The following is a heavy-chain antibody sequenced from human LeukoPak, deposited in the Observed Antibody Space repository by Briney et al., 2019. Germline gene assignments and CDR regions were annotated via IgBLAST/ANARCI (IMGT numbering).Heavy chain of an antibody. J-gene: IGHJ4*02. D-gene: IGHD3-10*01. Sequence: PGRSLRLSCAASGFTFSSYGMHWVRQDPGKGLEWVAVISYDGSNKYYADSVKGRFTISRDNSKNTLYLQMNSLRAEDTAVYYCAKDSAGDYYGSGGKGFDYWGQGTLVTVSS. CDR2: ISYDGSNK. CDR1: GFTFSSYG. V-gene: IGHV3-30*18. CDR3: AKDSAGDYYGSGGKGFDY.